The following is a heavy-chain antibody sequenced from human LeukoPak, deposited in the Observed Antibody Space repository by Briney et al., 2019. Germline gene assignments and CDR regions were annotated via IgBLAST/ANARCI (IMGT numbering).Heavy chain of an antibody. CDR3: ARGTRYFDWLQKYYFDY. V-gene: IGHV4-34*01. CDR2: INHSGST. J-gene: IGHJ4*02. CDR1: GGSFSGYY. Sequence: SETLSLTCAVYGGSFSGYYWSWIRQPPGQGLEWIGEINHSGSTNYNPSLKSRVTISVDTSKNQFSLKLSSVTAADTAVYYCARGTRYFDWLQKYYFDYWGQGTLVTVSS. D-gene: IGHD3-9*01.